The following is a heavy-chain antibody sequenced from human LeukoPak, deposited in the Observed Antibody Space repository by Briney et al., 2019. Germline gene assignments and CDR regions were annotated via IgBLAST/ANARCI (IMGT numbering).Heavy chain of an antibody. CDR2: IYTSGST. J-gene: IGHJ6*03. CDR3: ASVKAIGYCSSTSCYSHYYYYYMDV. V-gene: IGHV4-61*02. CDR1: GGSISSGSYY. D-gene: IGHD2-2*02. Sequence: SETQSLTCTVSGGSISSGSYYWSWIRQPAGKGLEWIGRIYTSGSTNYNPSLKSRVTISVDTSKNQFSLKLSSVTATDTAVYYCASVKAIGYCSSTSCYSHYYYYYMDVWGKGTTVTVSS.